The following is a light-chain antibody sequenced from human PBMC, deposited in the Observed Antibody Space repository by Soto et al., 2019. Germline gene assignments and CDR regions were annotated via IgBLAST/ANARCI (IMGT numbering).Light chain of an antibody. J-gene: IGKJ2*01. Sequence: EIVLTQSPATLSLSPGERATLSCRASQSVSSYLAWYQQKPGQAPRLLIYDASNRATGISARFSGSGSGTDFSRTSSSLEPEDFAVYYGQQRSNWPAYTFGQGTNLEIK. CDR2: DAS. CDR3: QQRSNWPAYT. V-gene: IGKV3-11*01. CDR1: QSVSSY.